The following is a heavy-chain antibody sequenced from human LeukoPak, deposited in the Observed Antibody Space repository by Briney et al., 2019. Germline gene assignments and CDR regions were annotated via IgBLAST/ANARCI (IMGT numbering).Heavy chain of an antibody. Sequence: GGSLRLSCAASGFTFSSYAMHWVRQAPGKGLEWVAVISYDGSNKYYADSVKGRFTISRDNSKNTLYLQMSSLRAEDTAVYYCARDLQVVTARDWGQGTLVTVSS. CDR1: GFTFSSYA. V-gene: IGHV3-30-3*01. J-gene: IGHJ4*02. D-gene: IGHD2-21*02. CDR2: ISYDGSNK. CDR3: ARDLQVVTARD.